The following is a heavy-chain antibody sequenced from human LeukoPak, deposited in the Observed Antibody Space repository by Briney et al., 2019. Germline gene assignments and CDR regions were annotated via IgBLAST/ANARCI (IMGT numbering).Heavy chain of an antibody. Sequence: GGSLRLSCAASGFTFSSYGMHWVRQAPGKGLEWVAVISYDGGNKYYADSVKGRFTISRDNSKNTLYLQMNSLRAEDTAVYYCAKIEAQSYYDSQGPYWGQGTLVTVSS. J-gene: IGHJ4*02. D-gene: IGHD3-22*01. CDR2: ISYDGGNK. CDR3: AKIEAQSYYDSQGPY. CDR1: GFTFSSYG. V-gene: IGHV3-30*18.